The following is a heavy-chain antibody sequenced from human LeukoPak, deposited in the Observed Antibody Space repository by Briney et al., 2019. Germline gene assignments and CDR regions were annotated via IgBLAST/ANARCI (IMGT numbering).Heavy chain of an antibody. CDR2: IRSKANSYAT. CDR1: GFTFSGSA. CDR3: TRDQSTYYDFWSGYPPVNMDV. Sequence: PGGSLRLSCAASGFTFSGSAMHWVRQASGKRLDWVGRIRSKANSYATAYAASVKGRFTISRDDSKNTAYLQMNSLKTEDTAVYYCTRDQSTYYDFWSGYPPVNMDVWGKGTTVTVSS. J-gene: IGHJ6*03. D-gene: IGHD3-3*01. V-gene: IGHV3-73*01.